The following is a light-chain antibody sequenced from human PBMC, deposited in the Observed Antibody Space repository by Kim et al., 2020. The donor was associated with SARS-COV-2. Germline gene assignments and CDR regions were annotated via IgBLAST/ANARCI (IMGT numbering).Light chain of an antibody. CDR3: QQRSNCPS. CDR1: QSVRSY. Sequence: RSFRRGETAPLAVKASQSVRSYIGWYQHNPSHAPRLLIYSASNMATGIPARFSGSGAGTDFTLTISSREPEDFAVYYSQQRSNCPSLGQGTRLEI. J-gene: IGKJ2*01. CDR2: SAS. V-gene: IGKV3-11*01.